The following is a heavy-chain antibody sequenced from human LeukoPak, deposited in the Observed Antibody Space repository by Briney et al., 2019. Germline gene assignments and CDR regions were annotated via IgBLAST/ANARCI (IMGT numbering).Heavy chain of an antibody. CDR1: GFTFSSYS. V-gene: IGHV3-30*18. Sequence: GGSLRLSCAASGFTFSSYSMNWVRQAPGKGLEWVAVISYDGSNKYYADSVKGRFTISRDNSKNTLYLQMNSLRAEDTAVYYCAKGDSSSWYGYFQHWGQGTLVTVSS. D-gene: IGHD6-13*01. J-gene: IGHJ1*01. CDR3: AKGDSSSWYGYFQH. CDR2: ISYDGSNK.